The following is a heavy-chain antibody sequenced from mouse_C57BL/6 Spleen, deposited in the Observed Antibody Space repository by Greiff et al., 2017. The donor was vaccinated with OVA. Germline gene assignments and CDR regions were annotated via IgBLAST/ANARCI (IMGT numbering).Heavy chain of an antibody. CDR2: INPNNGGT. Sequence: VQLQQSGPELVKPGASVKISCKASGYTFTDYYMNWVKQSHGKSLEWIGDINPNNGGTSYNQKFKGKATLTVDKSSSTAYMELRSLTSEDSAVYYCARGVYGSSPWFAYWGQGTLVTVSA. V-gene: IGHV1-26*01. D-gene: IGHD1-1*01. J-gene: IGHJ3*01. CDR3: ARGVYGSSPWFAY. CDR1: GYTFTDYY.